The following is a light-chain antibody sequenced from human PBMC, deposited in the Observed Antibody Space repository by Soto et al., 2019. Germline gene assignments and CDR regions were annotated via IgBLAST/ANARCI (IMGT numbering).Light chain of an antibody. J-gene: IGLJ2*01. CDR1: SSTIGRNT. V-gene: IGLV1-47*01. CDR3: VTWDDSLSTVV. CDR2: RND. Sequence: QSVLTQPPSASGTPGQRVTISCSGSSSTIGRNTVYWYQHLPGMAPQLLIYRNDQRPSSVTDQFSGSKSGTSAPLAISGLRSEDEEDYYCVTWDDSLSTVVFGGGTKVTVL.